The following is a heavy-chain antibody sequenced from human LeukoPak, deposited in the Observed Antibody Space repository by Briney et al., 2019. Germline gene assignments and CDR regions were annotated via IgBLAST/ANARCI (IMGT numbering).Heavy chain of an antibody. Sequence: GGSLRLPCTASGFTFGDYAMSWFRQAPGEGLEWVGFIRSKAHGGATEYAASVKGRFTISRDDSKSIAYLQMDSLKTEDTAVYYCTRAGRYCSGGSCYSFYWGQGTLVTVSS. CDR2: IRSKAHGGAT. CDR1: GFTFGDYA. D-gene: IGHD2-15*01. CDR3: TRAGRYCSGGSCYSFY. J-gene: IGHJ4*02. V-gene: IGHV3-49*03.